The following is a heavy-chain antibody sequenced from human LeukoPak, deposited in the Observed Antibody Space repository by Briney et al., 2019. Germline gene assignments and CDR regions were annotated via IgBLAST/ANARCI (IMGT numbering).Heavy chain of an antibody. D-gene: IGHD4-17*01. CDR2: ISGGGGST. CDR1: GLTFRSYD. V-gene: IGHV3-23*01. J-gene: IGHJ4*02. Sequence: GGSLRLSCAASGLTFRSYDMNWVRQAPGKGLECVSVISGGGGSTYYADSVKGRFTISRDNSKKTFYLQMSSLRADDSAVYYWAKCQSDDGTCFDWWGQGTLVTVSS. CDR3: AKCQSDDGTCFDW.